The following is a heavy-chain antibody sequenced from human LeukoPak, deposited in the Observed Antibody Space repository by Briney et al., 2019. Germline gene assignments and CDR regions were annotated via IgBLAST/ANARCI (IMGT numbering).Heavy chain of an antibody. Sequence: ASVKVSCKASGYTFTSNYIHWVRQAPGQGLEWMGMIYPRDGSTSYAQKFQGRVTVTRDTSTSTVHMVLSGLRSEDTAVYYCARDQEGFDYWGQGTLATVSS. V-gene: IGHV1-46*01. CDR2: IYPRDGST. CDR3: ARDQEGFDY. J-gene: IGHJ4*02. CDR1: GYTFTSNY.